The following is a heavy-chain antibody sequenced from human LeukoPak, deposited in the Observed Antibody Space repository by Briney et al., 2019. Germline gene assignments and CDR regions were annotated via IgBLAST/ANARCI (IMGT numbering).Heavy chain of an antibody. D-gene: IGHD2-15*01. J-gene: IGHJ4*02. CDR1: GFTFDDYA. CDR3: AKDRGADCSGGSCLDFDY. V-gene: IGHV3-43*02. CDR2: ISGDGGST. Sequence: QPGGSQRLSCAASGFTFDDYAMHWVRQAPGKGLEWVSLISGDGGSTYYADSVKGRFTISRDNSKNSLHLQMNSLRTEDTALYYCAKDRGADCSGGSCLDFDYWGQGTLVTVSS.